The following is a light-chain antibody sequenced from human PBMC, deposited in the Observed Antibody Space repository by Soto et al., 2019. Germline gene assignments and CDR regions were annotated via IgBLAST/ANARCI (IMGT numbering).Light chain of an antibody. CDR3: QHYNSYSEA. V-gene: IGKV1-5*01. CDR1: QSISSW. J-gene: IGKJ5*01. Sequence: DLQMTQSPFTLSPSPADRVTITGGASQSISSWLAWYQQKPGKAPKLLIYDASSLESGVPSRFSGSGSGTEFTLTISSLQPDDFATYYCQHYNSYSEAFGQGTRLEIK. CDR2: DAS.